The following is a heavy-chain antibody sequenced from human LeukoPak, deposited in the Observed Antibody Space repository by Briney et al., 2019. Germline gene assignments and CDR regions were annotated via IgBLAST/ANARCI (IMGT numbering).Heavy chain of an antibody. V-gene: IGHV3-30*18. Sequence: GGSLRLSCAASGFTFSSYGMHRVRQAPGKGLEWVAVISYDGSNKYYADSFNGRFTISRDNSKNTLYLQMNSLRADDTAVYYCAKAFRRITMIVVAPEADYWGQGTLVTVSS. J-gene: IGHJ4*02. CDR3: AKAFRRITMIVVAPEADY. D-gene: IGHD3-22*01. CDR1: GFTFSSYG. CDR2: ISYDGSNK.